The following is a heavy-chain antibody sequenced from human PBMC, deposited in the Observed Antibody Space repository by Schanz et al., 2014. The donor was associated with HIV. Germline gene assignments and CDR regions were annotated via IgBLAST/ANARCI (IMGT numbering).Heavy chain of an antibody. CDR2: ITFDGSHK. D-gene: IGHD3-22*01. CDR3: AKPEYDSRGNSQSHFDY. V-gene: IGHV3-30*18. CDR1: GFIFSSYG. Sequence: QVQLVESGGGVVQPGRSLRLSCAASGFIFSSYGMHWVRLAPGKGLEWVAAITFDGSHKYYGDSVNGRFTISRDNSKNTLYLQMTTLRIDDTAVYYCAKPEYDSRGNSQSHFDYWGQGTLVTVSS. J-gene: IGHJ4*02.